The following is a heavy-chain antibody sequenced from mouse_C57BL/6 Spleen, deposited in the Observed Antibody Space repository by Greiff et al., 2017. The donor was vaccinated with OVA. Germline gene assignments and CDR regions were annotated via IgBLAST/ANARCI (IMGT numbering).Heavy chain of an antibody. CDR2: IDPSDSYT. Sequence: QVQLQQPGAELVMPGASVKLSCKASGYTFTSYWMHWVKQRPGQGLEWIGEIDPSDSYTNYNQKFKGKSTLTVDKSSSQAYMQLSSLTSEDSAVYYCARKKNYRYFDVWGTGTTVTVSS. CDR3: ARKKNYRYFDV. D-gene: IGHD2-12*01. V-gene: IGHV1-69*01. CDR1: GYTFTSYW. J-gene: IGHJ1*03.